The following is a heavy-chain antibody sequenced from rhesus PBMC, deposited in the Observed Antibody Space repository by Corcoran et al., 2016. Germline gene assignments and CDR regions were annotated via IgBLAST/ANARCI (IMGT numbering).Heavy chain of an antibody. D-gene: IGHD4-23*01. J-gene: IGHJ4*01. Sequence: QVQLQESGPGLLQPSETLSLPCAVSGGSISGGYGWCWIRQPPGQGLEWIGSIYSRSGNTDYNPTLKSRGTITTDTTKKQVCLKLSSVTAADTAVYDGARDHFMNTCFDYWGQGVLVTVSS. CDR1: GGSISGGYG. V-gene: IGHV4S7*01. CDR3: ARDHFMNTCFDY. CDR2: IYSRSGNT.